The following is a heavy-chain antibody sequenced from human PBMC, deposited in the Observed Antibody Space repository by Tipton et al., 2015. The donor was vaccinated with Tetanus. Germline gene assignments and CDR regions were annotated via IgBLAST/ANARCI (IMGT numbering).Heavy chain of an antibody. D-gene: IGHD2/OR15-2a*01. CDR2: FYSGGSI. J-gene: IGHJ5*02. V-gene: IGHV4-39*01. CDR3: ARHSSWFDP. CDR1: GGSITSSTYY. Sequence: GLVKPSETLSLTCTVSGGSITSSTYYWGWIRQPPGKGLEWIGTFYSGGSIFYNPSFKSRATISVDTPKNQISLSLPSVASADTAVYYCARHSSWFDPWGQGTLVTVSS.